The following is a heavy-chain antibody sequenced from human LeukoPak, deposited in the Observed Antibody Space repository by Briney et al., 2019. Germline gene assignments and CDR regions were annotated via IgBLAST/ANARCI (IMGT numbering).Heavy chain of an antibody. V-gene: IGHV3-48*03. CDR2: ISSSGSTI. D-gene: IGHD3-22*01. CDR3: ARGSGYRTYYYYMDV. J-gene: IGHJ6*03. Sequence: PGGSLRLSCAASGFTFNSYEMNWVRQAPGKGLQWVSYISSSGSTIYYADSVKGRFTISRDNAKNSLYLQVNSLRAEDTAVYYCARGSGYRTYYYYMDVWGKGTTATVSS. CDR1: GFTFNSYE.